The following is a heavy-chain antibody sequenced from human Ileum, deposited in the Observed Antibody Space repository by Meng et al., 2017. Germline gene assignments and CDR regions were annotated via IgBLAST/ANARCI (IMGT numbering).Heavy chain of an antibody. Sequence: QLQLVQSGAAVKQPGASAKASCKASGYTFTTYGISWVRQAPGQGLEWMGWMNTDKGNTNYAQKFQGRVTMTRDTSTSTAYMELRSLRSDDTAVYYCAREGAYNGGDYWGQGTLVTVSS. D-gene: IGHD1-1*01. CDR1: GYTFTTYG. CDR2: MNTDKGNT. V-gene: IGHV1-18*01. J-gene: IGHJ4*02. CDR3: AREGAYNGGDY.